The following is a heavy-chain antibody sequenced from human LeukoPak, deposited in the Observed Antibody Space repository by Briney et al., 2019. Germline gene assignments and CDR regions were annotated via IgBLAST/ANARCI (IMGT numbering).Heavy chain of an antibody. CDR1: GYTFTGYY. V-gene: IGHV1-2*02. D-gene: IGHD6-19*01. CDR3: ARELSSGWYPIAIDY. CDR2: INPNSGGT. J-gene: IGHJ4*02. Sequence: ASVKVPCKASGYTFTGYYMHRVRQAPGQGLEWMGWINPNSGGTNYAQKFQGRVTMTRDTSISTAYMELSRLRSDDTAVYYCARELSSGWYPIAIDYWGQGTLVTVSS.